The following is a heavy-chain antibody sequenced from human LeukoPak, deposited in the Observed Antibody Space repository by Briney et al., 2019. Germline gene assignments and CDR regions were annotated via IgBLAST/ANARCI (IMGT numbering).Heavy chain of an antibody. V-gene: IGHV1-18*01. CDR1: GYTFTSYG. CDR3: ARDGIAAAGTAPQGYYYYYGMDV. J-gene: IGHJ6*02. Sequence: GASVKVSCKASGYTFTSYGISWVRQAPGQGLEWMGWISAYNGNTKYAQKLQGRVTMTTDTSTSTAYMELRSLRSDDTAVYYCARDGIAAAGTAPQGYYYYYGMDVWGQGTTVTVSS. D-gene: IGHD6-13*01. CDR2: ISAYNGNT.